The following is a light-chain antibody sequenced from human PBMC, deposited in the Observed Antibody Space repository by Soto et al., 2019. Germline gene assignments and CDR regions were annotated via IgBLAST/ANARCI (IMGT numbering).Light chain of an antibody. CDR3: SLYTRSTTVL. Sequence: QSALTQPASVSGSPGQSITISCTGTSSDVGGYNYVSWYQQHPGKAPKLMIYDVSNRPSGVSNRFSGSKSGNTASLTISGRQGEGEADYYASLYTRSTTVLFGGGTTLTAL. CDR1: SSDVGGYNY. V-gene: IGLV2-14*01. J-gene: IGLJ2*01. CDR2: DVS.